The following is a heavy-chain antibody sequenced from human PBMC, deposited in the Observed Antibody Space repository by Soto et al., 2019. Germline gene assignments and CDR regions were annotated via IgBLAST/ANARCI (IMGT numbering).Heavy chain of an antibody. J-gene: IGHJ3*02. CDR3: VRGPSHGAFDI. CDR1: GSTFSSYD. V-gene: IGHV3-30-3*01. CDR2: ISPEGNNA. Sequence: QVQLVESGGDVVQPGRSLRLSCAASGSTFSSYDIHWVRQAPGKGLEWVAHISPEGNNAYYADYVKGRFTVSRANAMNTVYLQVNSLRPEDTAVYHCVRGPSHGAFDIGGQGTLVTVSS.